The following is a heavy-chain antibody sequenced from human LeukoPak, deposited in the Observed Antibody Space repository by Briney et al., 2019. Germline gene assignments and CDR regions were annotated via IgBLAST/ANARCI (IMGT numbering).Heavy chain of an antibody. CDR2: IGGLGEST. Sequence: GGSLRLSCAASGFTFDDYAMHWVRQAPGKGLEWVSTIGGLGESTNYADSVKGRFTISRDNSKNTLYLQMNNLRAEDTAVYYCAKDRDILTGHGMDVWGQGTTVTVSS. V-gene: IGHV3-23*01. CDR3: AKDRDILTGHGMDV. CDR1: GFTFDDYA. J-gene: IGHJ6*02. D-gene: IGHD3-9*01.